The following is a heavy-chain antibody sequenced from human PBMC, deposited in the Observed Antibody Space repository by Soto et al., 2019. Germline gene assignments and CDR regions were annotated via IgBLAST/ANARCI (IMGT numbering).Heavy chain of an antibody. D-gene: IGHD3-3*01. Sequence: QVQLVQSGAEVKKPGASVKVSCKASGYTFTSYDINWVRQATGQGLEWMGWMNPNSGNTGYAQKFQGRVTMTRKTTIITADMEMSSHRYEDTAVYYCARGSIRSEYYDFWSGNNWFGPWGQGTLVTVSS. CDR3: ARGSIRSEYYDFWSGNNWFGP. J-gene: IGHJ5*02. CDR1: GYTFTSYD. CDR2: MNPNSGNT. V-gene: IGHV1-8*01.